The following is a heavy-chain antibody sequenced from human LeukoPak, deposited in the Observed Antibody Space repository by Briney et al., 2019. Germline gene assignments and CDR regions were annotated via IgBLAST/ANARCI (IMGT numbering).Heavy chain of an antibody. CDR2: IYYSGST. Sequence: SETLSLTCTVSGGSISSSSYYWGWIRQPPGKGLEWIGSIYYSGSTYYNPSLKSRVTISVDTSKNRFSLKLSSVTAADTAVYYCAAGAYYYYYMDVWGKGTTVTVSS. V-gene: IGHV4-39*07. D-gene: IGHD1-26*01. CDR1: GGSISSSSYY. J-gene: IGHJ6*03. CDR3: AAGAYYYYYMDV.